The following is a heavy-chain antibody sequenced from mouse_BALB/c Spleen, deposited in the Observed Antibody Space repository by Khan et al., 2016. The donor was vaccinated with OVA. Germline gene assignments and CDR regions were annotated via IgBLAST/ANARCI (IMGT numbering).Heavy chain of an antibody. CDR2: IWSAGST. V-gene: IGHV2-2*02. CDR1: GFSLTNYS. CDR3: AIRGHECGRGALLAY. J-gene: IGHJ3*01. Sequence: QVWLQQSAPGLVQPSQSLSITCTVSGFSLTNYSVHWVRQSPGKGLGWPGEIWSAGSTDYNAAFITRLTISTENSRSQVFSKMNSLQPNYTPRNSGAIRGHECGRGALLAYWGQGSLVTVSA.